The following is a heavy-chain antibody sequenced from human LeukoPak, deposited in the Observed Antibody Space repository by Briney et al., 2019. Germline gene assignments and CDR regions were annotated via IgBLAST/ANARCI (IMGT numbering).Heavy chain of an antibody. CDR3: ARCYYHNWFDP. D-gene: IGHD3-22*01. Sequence: ASVKVSCKASGGTFSSYTISWVRQAPGQGLEWMGWISAYNGNTNYAQKLQGRVTMTTDTSTSTAYMELRSLRSDDTAVYYCARCYYHNWFDPWGQGTLVTVSS. V-gene: IGHV1-18*01. CDR1: GGTFSSYT. CDR2: ISAYNGNT. J-gene: IGHJ5*02.